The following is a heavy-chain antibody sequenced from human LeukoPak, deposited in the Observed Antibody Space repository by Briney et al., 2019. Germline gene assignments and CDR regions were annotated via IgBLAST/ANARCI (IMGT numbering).Heavy chain of an antibody. CDR2: ISGSGGST. CDR3: AKDRLSSGWYDPHFDY. J-gene: IGHJ4*02. CDR1: GFTFSNAW. D-gene: IGHD6-19*01. V-gene: IGHV3-23*01. Sequence: GGSLRLSCAASGFTFSNAWMSWVRQAPGKGLEWVSAISGSGGSTYYADSVKGRFTISRDNSKNTLYLQMNSLRAEDTAVYYCAKDRLSSGWYDPHFDYWGQGTLVTVSS.